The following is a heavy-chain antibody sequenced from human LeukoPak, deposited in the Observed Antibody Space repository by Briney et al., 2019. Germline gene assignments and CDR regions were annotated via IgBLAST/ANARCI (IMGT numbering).Heavy chain of an antibody. D-gene: IGHD2-2*01. CDR2: ITGSGGDT. CDR1: GFTFSNYA. Sequence: GGSLRLSCAASGFTFSNYAMSWVRQAPGEGLEWVSAITGSGGDTYHAESVKGRFTVSRDNSKNTLYLQMDSLRTEDTAVYFCAKGSTTSRPYYFDYWGQGTLVAVSS. V-gene: IGHV3-23*01. CDR3: AKGSTTSRPYYFDY. J-gene: IGHJ4*02.